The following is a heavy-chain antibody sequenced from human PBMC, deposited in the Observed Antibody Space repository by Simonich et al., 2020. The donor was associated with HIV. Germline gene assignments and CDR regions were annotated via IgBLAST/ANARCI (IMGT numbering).Heavy chain of an antibody. CDR3: AREVGYYPPHLEENNAFDI. Sequence: QVQLQQWGAGLLKSSETLSLTCAVYGGSFSGYYWSWIRQPPGKGLEWLGVITYSGRTNYNPSLKSRVTISVDTYKSQFSLKLKSVTAADTAVYYCAREVGYYPPHLEENNAFDIWGQGTMVTVSS. J-gene: IGHJ3*02. D-gene: IGHD3-10*01. CDR2: ITYSGRT. V-gene: IGHV4-34*01. CDR1: GGSFSGYY.